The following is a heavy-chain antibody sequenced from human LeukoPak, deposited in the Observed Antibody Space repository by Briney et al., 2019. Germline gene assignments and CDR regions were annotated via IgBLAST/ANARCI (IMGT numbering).Heavy chain of an antibody. V-gene: IGHV1-2*02. CDR3: ARVMVATIQSSDY. CDR1: GYTFTGYY. D-gene: IGHD5-12*01. CDR2: INPNSGGT. Sequence: ASVKVSCKASGYTFTGYYMHWVRQAPGQGLEWMGWINPNSGGTNYAQKFQGRVTMTGDTSISTAYMELSRLRSDDTAVYYCARVMVATIQSSDYWGQGTLVTVSS. J-gene: IGHJ4*02.